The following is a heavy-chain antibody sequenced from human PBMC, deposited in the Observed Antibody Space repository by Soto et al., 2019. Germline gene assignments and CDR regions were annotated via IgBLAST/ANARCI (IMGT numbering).Heavy chain of an antibody. CDR1: GCSFSTYA. Sequence: GGSLRLPCAASGCSFSTYAISWIRQAPGKGLEWVSAIVGTGTPIYYTDSVRGRFTISRDNSKSTLYLQMNSLRAEDTAVYYCAKGGKAESRYDYWGQGTLVTVSS. V-gene: IGHV3-23*01. CDR3: AKGGKAESRYDY. D-gene: IGHD3-9*01. CDR2: IVGTGTPI. J-gene: IGHJ4*02.